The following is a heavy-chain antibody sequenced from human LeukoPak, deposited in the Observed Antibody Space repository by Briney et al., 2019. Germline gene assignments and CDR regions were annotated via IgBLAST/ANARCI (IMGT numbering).Heavy chain of an antibody. Sequence: SETLSLTCTVSGGSISDYYWSWIRQPPGKGLEWIGHVYYSGDTNYNPSLKSRVTMSVDTSKNQFSLKLNSVTAADTAVYYCVRGQILADYWGQGALVTVSS. D-gene: IGHD2/OR15-2a*01. CDR2: VYYSGDT. CDR3: VRGQILADY. V-gene: IGHV4-59*01. CDR1: GGSISDYY. J-gene: IGHJ4*02.